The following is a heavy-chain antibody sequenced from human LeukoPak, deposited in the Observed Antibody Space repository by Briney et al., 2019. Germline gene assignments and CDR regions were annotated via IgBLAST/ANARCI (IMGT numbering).Heavy chain of an antibody. Sequence: SETLSLTCSVSGGSISSLYWSWIRQPPGKGLEWIGYIYYTGSTSYNPSLKSRATMFVDMSKNQFSLRLSSVTAADTAVYYCARHRAYSSSSPFDYWGQGTLVTVSS. CDR1: GGSISSLY. CDR3: ARHRAYSSSSPFDY. J-gene: IGHJ4*02. CDR2: IYYTGST. D-gene: IGHD6-6*01. V-gene: IGHV4-59*08.